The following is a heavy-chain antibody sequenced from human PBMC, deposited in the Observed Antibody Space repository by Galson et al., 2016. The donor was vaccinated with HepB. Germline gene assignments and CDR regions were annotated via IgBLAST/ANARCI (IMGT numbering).Heavy chain of an antibody. CDR3: ANYYDTPGYGAFDL. CDR2: IYYSGST. J-gene: IGHJ3*01. V-gene: IGHV4-4*02. Sequence: SETLSLTCAVSGGSISRHTWWSWVRQPPGKGLEWIGEIYYSGSTNYNPSLDSRVTISVDKPKNHISLRLTSLTAADTAIYYCANYYDTPGYGAFDLWGQGTMVTVSS. D-gene: IGHD3-22*01. CDR1: GGSISRHTW.